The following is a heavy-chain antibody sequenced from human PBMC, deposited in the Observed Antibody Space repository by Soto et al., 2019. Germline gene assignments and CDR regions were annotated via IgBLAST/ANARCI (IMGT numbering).Heavy chain of an antibody. CDR3: ARAGELGIRWFDP. CDR2: ISSSSSYT. CDR1: GFTFSDYY. Sequence: QVQLVESGGGLVKPGGSLRLSCAASGFTFSDYYMSWIRQAPGKGLEWVSYISSSSSYTNYADSVKGRFTISRDNAKTSLYLQMNSLRSDYTAVYYCARAGELGIRWFDPWGQGTLVTVSS. J-gene: IGHJ5*02. V-gene: IGHV3-11*06. D-gene: IGHD1-26*01.